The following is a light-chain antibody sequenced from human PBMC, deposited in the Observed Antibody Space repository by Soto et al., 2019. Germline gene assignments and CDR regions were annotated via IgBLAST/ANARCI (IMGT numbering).Light chain of an antibody. CDR3: SSFTSSSTYV. Sequence: QSVLTQPASVSGSPGQSITISCTGTSSVVGRYNYVSWYQQHPGKAPKLTIYDVSNRPSGVSSRFSGSKSGNTASLTISGLQAEDEADYYCSSFTSSSTYVFGTGTKVTVL. V-gene: IGLV2-14*01. J-gene: IGLJ1*01. CDR1: SSVVGRYNY. CDR2: DVS.